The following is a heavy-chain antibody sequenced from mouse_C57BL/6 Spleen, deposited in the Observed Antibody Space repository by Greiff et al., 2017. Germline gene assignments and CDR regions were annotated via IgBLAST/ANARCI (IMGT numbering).Heavy chain of an antibody. D-gene: IGHD1-1*01. CDR2: INPSTGGT. V-gene: IGHV1-42*01. CDR1: GYSFTGYY. J-gene: IGHJ2*01. Sequence: VHVKQSGPELVKPGASVKISCKASGYSFTGYYMNWVKQSPEKSLEWIGEINPSTGGTTYNQKFKAKATLTVDKSSSTAYMQLKSLTSEDSAVYYCAKDGSSYEDYFDYWGQGTTLTVSS. CDR3: AKDGSSYEDYFDY.